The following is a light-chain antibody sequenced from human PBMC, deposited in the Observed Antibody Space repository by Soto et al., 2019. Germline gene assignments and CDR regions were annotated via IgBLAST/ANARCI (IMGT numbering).Light chain of an antibody. Sequence: DIQMTQSTSSLSASVGDRVTITCLASQSISSYLNWYQQKPGKAPKLLIYAAASLPSGVPSRFSGSGSGTDFTLTISSLQPEDFATYYCQQSYSTPWTFDQGTKVDIK. J-gene: IGKJ1*01. CDR3: QQSYSTPWT. CDR1: QSISSY. CDR2: AAA. V-gene: IGKV1-39*01.